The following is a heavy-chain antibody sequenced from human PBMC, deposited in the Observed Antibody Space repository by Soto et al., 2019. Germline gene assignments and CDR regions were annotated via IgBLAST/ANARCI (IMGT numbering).Heavy chain of an antibody. J-gene: IGHJ4*02. V-gene: IGHV1-18*04. Sequence: QVQLVQSEAEVKKPGASVKVSCEASGYTFINHGISLVRQAPGQGLEWMGWVSGSNGNTKYAQKLQGRVTMTPETSTSTAHMELRNLRSDDTAVYFCARDFYPLAYYFDPGGQGTLVTVSS. CDR1: GYTFINHG. CDR3: ARDFYPLAYYFDP. CDR2: VSGSNGNT.